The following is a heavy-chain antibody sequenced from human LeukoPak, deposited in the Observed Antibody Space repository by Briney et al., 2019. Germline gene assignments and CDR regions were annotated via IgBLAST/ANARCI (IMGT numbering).Heavy chain of an antibody. D-gene: IGHD3-10*01. Sequence: GGSLRLSCAASGFTFSSYWMSWVRQAPGKGLEWVANIKQDGSEKYYVDSMKGRFTISRDNAKNSLYLQMNSLRAEDTAVYYCARDVEDYYGSGSYSPWARGTLVTVSS. CDR1: GFTFSSYW. V-gene: IGHV3-7*01. CDR2: IKQDGSEK. J-gene: IGHJ5*02. CDR3: ARDVEDYYGSGSYSP.